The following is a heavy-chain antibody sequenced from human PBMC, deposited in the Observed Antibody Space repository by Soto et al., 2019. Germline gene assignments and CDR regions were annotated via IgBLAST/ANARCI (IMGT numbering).Heavy chain of an antibody. V-gene: IGHV4-61*01. CDR3: ARARGYNGYDLI. CDR2: INDSGRT. J-gene: IGHJ4*02. CDR1: GGSVTSDSYY. D-gene: IGHD5-12*01. Sequence: SETLSLTCSVSGGSVTSDSYYWNWIRQPPGKGLEWNGYINDSGRTNYNTSLRTRVNILVDKSKNQFSLRLNSVTATDTAVYYCARARGYNGYDLIWGQGTLVTVSS.